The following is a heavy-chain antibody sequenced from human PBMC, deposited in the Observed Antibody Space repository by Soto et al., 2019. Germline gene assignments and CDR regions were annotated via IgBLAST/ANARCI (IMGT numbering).Heavy chain of an antibody. CDR2: IYYRSKWFH. J-gene: IGHJ6*02. CDR3: ARVHCTAGTCLDGLDF. Sequence: SQTLSLTCVISGDSVSSNGACWNWIRQSPSRGLQWLGRIYYRSKWFHDYAASVESRMAINPDTSRNQFSLQLNYVTPEDTAVYYCARVHCTAGTCLDGLDFWGQGTTVTVSS. V-gene: IGHV6-1*01. CDR1: GDSVSSNGAC. D-gene: IGHD2-15*01.